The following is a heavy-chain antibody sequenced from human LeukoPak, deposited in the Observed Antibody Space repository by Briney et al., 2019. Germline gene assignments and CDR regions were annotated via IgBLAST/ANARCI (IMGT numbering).Heavy chain of an antibody. Sequence: ASVTVSCKASGYTFTSYDINWVRQATGQGLEWMGWMNPNSGNTGYAQKFQGRVTMTRNTSISTAYMELSSLRSEDTAVYYCARGTWNHDSLDYWGQGTLVTVSS. D-gene: IGHD1-14*01. J-gene: IGHJ4*02. V-gene: IGHV1-8*01. CDR2: MNPNSGNT. CDR1: GYTFTSYD. CDR3: ARGTWNHDSLDY.